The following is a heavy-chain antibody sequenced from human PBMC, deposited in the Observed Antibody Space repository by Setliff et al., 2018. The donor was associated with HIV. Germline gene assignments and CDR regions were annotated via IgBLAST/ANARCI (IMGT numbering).Heavy chain of an antibody. CDR3: ARHGRYSGSYLHYFDY. V-gene: IGHV4-59*08. Sequence: RDPPKKGLEWIGYIYYSGSTNYNPSLKSRVTISVDTSKNQFSLKLSSVTAADTAVYYCARHGRYSGSYLHYFDYWGQGTLVTSPQ. CDR2: IYYSGST. J-gene: IGHJ4*02. D-gene: IGHD1-26*01.